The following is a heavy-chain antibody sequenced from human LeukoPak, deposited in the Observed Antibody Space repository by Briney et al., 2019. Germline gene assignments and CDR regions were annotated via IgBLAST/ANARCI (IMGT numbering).Heavy chain of an antibody. CDR3: ARRGYYDSSGYYDAGAFDI. D-gene: IGHD3-22*01. J-gene: IGHJ3*02. CDR2: IYPGDSDT. V-gene: IGHV5-51*01. CDR1: GYRFTSYW. Sequence: RGESLKISCKGSGYRFTSYWIGWVRQMPGKGLEWMGIIYPGDSDTRSSPSFQGQVTISADKSSSTAYLQWSSLKASDTAMYYCARRGYYDSSGYYDAGAFDIWGQGTMVTVSS.